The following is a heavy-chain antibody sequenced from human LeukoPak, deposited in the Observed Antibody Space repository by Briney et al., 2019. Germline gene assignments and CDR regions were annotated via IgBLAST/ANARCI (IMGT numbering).Heavy chain of an antibody. D-gene: IGHD3-3*01. V-gene: IGHV4-38-2*02. CDR2: IYHSGST. CDR3: ARDRDDFWSGYYSSYMDV. J-gene: IGHJ6*03. Sequence: PSETLSLTCTVSGYSISSGYYWGWIRQPPGKGLEWIGSIYHSGSTYYNPSLKSRVTISVDTSKNQFSLKLSSVTAADTAVYYCARDRDDFWSGYYSSYMDVWGKGTTVTVSS. CDR1: GYSISSGYY.